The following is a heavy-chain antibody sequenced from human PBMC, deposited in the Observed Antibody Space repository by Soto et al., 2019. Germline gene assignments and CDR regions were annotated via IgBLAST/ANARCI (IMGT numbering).Heavy chain of an antibody. CDR1: GYTFTSYG. J-gene: IGHJ6*02. D-gene: IGHD3-10*01. CDR2: ISAYNGNT. Sequence: SVKDSCKASGYTFTSYGISWVRQAPVQGLEWMGWISAYNGNTNYAQKLQGRVTMTTDTSTSTAYMELRSLRSDDTAVYYCARDYGSGSGNTYYYYGMDVWGQGTTVTVSS. CDR3: ARDYGSGSGNTYYYYGMDV. V-gene: IGHV1-18*04.